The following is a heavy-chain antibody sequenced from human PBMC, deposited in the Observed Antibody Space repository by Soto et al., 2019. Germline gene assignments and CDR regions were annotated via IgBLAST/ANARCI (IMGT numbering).Heavy chain of an antibody. V-gene: IGHV1-58*01. CDR2: IVVGSGHT. Sequence: QMQLVQSGPEVKKPGTSVKVSCETSGFTFSDSAVQWVRQARGQGLEWMGWIVVGSGHTNYAQRFRQRVTITRDMSTNTAYMEMSSLTSEDTAMYYCAAASILGDTAKYYSYGLDVWGQGTTVTVSS. J-gene: IGHJ6*02. CDR3: AAASILGDTAKYYSYGLDV. CDR1: GFTFSDSA. D-gene: IGHD2-2*02.